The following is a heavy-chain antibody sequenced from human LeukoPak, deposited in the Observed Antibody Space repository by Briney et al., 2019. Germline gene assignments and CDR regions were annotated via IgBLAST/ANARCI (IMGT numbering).Heavy chain of an antibody. CDR2: IKQDGSEK. D-gene: IGHD4-17*01. V-gene: IGHV3-7*01. Sequence: GGSLRLSCAAFGFTFSSYWMSWVRQAPGKGLEWVANIKQDGSEKYYVDSVKGRFTISRDNAKNSLYLQMNSLRAEDTAVYYCARVPYGDYYFDYWGQGTLVTVSS. CDR3: ARVPYGDYYFDY. J-gene: IGHJ4*02. CDR1: GFTFSSYW.